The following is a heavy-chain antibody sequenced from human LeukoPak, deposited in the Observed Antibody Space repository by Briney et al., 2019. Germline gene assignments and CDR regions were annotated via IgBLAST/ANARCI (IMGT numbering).Heavy chain of an antibody. CDR3: ARVGYSGYDNRGSFDY. Sequence: SETLSLTCTVSGGSISSYYWSWIRQPPGKGLEWIGYIYYSGSTNYNPSLKSRVTISVDTSKNQFSLKLRSVTAADTAVYYCARVGYSGYDNRGSFDYWGQGTLVTVSS. CDR1: GGSISSYY. V-gene: IGHV4-59*01. D-gene: IGHD5-12*01. J-gene: IGHJ4*02. CDR2: IYYSGST.